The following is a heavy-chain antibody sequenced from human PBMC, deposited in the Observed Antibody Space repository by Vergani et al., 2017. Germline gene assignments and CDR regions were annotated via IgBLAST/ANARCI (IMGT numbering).Heavy chain of an antibody. Sequence: EVQLLESGGGLVQPGGSLTLSSAASRFPFSSYAMSWVRQAPGKGLSWLSAISGSGGSTYYADSVKGRFTISRDNSKNTLYLQMNSLRAEDTAVYYCAKKSLGMGSSGYYDYWGQGTLVTVSS. J-gene: IGHJ4*02. CDR3: AKKSLGMGSSGYYDY. CDR2: ISGSGGST. D-gene: IGHD3-22*01. CDR1: RFPFSSYA. V-gene: IGHV3-23*01.